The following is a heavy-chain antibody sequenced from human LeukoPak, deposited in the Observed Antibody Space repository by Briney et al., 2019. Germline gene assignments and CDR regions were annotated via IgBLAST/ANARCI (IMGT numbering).Heavy chain of an antibody. CDR3: ARGHYDVLTSSYKWTPDY. J-gene: IGHJ4*02. CDR2: ITSGGGYT. D-gene: IGHD3-9*01. Sequence: GSLRLSCAASGFTFSTYNMNWVRQAPGKGLEWVSSITSGGGYTYYADSVKGRFTTSRDNAKNSLSLRLDSLRAEDTAVYYCARGHYDVLTSSYKWTPDYWGQGTLVTVST. V-gene: IGHV3-21*06. CDR1: GFTFSTYN.